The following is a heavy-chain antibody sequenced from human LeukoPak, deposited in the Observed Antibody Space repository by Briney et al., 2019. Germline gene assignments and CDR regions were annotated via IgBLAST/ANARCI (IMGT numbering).Heavy chain of an antibody. D-gene: IGHD3-22*01. CDR1: GGSISSSSYY. CDR2: IYYSGST. V-gene: IGHV4-39*07. CDR3: ARDGGEDYYDSSGHSYFDY. Sequence: SETLSLTCTVSGGSISSSSYYWGWIRQPPGKGLEWIGSIYYSGSTYYNPSLKSRVTISVDTSKNQFSLKLSSVTAADTAVYYCARDGGEDYYDSSGHSYFDYWGQGTLVTVSS. J-gene: IGHJ4*02.